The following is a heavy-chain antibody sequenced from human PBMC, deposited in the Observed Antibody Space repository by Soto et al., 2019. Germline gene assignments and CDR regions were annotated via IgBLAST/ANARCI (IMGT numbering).Heavy chain of an antibody. V-gene: IGHV1-2*04. D-gene: IGHD4-17*01. CDR1: GYTFTGYY. CDR2: INPNSGGT. Sequence: ASVKVSCKASGYTFTGYYMHWVRQAPGQGLEWMGWINPNSGGTNYAQKFQGWVTMTRDTSISTAYMELSRLRSDDTAVYYCARGNTTVTTNWFDPWGQGTLVTVSS. CDR3: ARGNTTVTTNWFDP. J-gene: IGHJ5*02.